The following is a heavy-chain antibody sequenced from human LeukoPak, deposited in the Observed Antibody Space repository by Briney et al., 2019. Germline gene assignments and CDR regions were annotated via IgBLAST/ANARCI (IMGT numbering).Heavy chain of an antibody. V-gene: IGHV3-33*01. CDR2: IWYDGSNK. CDR1: GFTFRSYG. J-gene: IGHJ5*02. CDR3: ARDRAVDSSGYPIYNWFDP. Sequence: GGSLRLSCAASGFTFRSYGMHWVCQAPGKGLEWVAVIWYDGSNKYYADSVKGRFTISRDNSKNTLYLQMNSLRAEDTAVYYCARDRAVDSSGYPIYNWFDPWGQGTLVTVSS. D-gene: IGHD6-19*01.